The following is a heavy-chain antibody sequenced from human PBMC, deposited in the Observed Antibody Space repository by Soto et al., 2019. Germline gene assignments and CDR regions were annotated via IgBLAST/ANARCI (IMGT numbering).Heavy chain of an antibody. D-gene: IGHD3-3*01. Sequence: PSETLSLTCAVYGGSFSGYYWSWIRQPPGKGLEWIGEINHSGSTNYNPSLKSRVTISVDTSKNQYSLKLNSVTAADTAVYYCARVVRLRSEVDYYYMDVWGKGTTLTVSS. J-gene: IGHJ6*03. CDR2: INHSGST. V-gene: IGHV4-34*01. CDR1: GGSFSGYY. CDR3: ARVVRLRSEVDYYYMDV.